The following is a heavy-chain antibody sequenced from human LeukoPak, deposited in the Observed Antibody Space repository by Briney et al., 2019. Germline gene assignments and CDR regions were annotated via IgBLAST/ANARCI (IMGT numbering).Heavy chain of an antibody. CDR2: ISGSGLST. V-gene: IGHV3-23*01. Sequence: PGGSLRLSCAASGFTFSSYAMSWVRQAPGKGLEWVSTISGSGLSTYYADSVRGRFTISRDNSKNTLYLQMNSLRAEDTAVYYCARDAYYYDSSGYYKSNDYWGQGTLVTVSS. J-gene: IGHJ4*02. D-gene: IGHD3-22*01. CDR1: GFTFSSYA. CDR3: ARDAYYYDSSGYYKSNDY.